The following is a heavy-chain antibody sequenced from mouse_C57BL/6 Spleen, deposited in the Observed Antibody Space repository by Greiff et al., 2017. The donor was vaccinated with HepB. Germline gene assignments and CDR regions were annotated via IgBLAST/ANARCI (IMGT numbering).Heavy chain of an antibody. J-gene: IGHJ3*01. CDR1: GFSLPSYG. V-gene: IGHV2-5*01. CDR2: IWRGGST. Sequence: QVQLQQSGPGLVQPSQSLSITCTVSGFSLPSYGVHWVRQSPGKGLEWLGVIWRGGSTDYNAAFMSRLSINKSNSKRQVFFKMNSLQADDTAIYYCAKSYSNFAWFAYWGQGTLVTVSA. CDR3: AKSYSNFAWFAY. D-gene: IGHD2-5*01.